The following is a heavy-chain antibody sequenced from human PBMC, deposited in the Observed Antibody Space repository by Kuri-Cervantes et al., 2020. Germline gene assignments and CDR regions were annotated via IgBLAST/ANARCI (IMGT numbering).Heavy chain of an antibody. V-gene: IGHV4-4*07. J-gene: IGHJ4*02. D-gene: IGHD6-19*01. CDR2: IYTRGST. CDR1: GGSISSYY. CDR3: AREHSSGYFSGWSSSYYFDY. Sequence: GSLRLSCTVAGGSISSYYWSWIRQPAGKGLEWIGRIYTRGSTNYNPSLKSRVTMSVDTSKNQFSLKLSSVTAADTAVYYCAREHSSGYFSGWSSSYYFDYWGQGTLVTVSS.